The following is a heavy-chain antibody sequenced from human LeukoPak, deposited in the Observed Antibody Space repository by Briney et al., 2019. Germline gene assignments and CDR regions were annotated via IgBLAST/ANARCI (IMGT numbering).Heavy chain of an antibody. CDR2: IYNSGST. Sequence: SQTLSLTCTVSGDSIGRGSYYWSWIRQSAGKGLEWMGRIYNSGSTNYNPSLKSRVAISTDMSKNQISLKLSSVTAADTAVYYCAARTGDSSGYYYYYYGMDVWGQGTTVTVSS. J-gene: IGHJ6*02. V-gene: IGHV4-61*02. CDR1: GDSIGRGSYY. CDR3: AARTGDSSGYYYYYYGMDV. D-gene: IGHD3-22*01.